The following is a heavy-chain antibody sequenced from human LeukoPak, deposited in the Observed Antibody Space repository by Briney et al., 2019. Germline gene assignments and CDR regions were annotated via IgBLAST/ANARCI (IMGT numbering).Heavy chain of an antibody. CDR1: GYTLTELS. Sequence: ASVKVSCKVSGYTLTELSMHWVRQAPGKGLEWMGGFDPEDGETIYAQKFQCRVTMTEDTSTDTAYMELSSLRSEDTAVYYCATEGIAAAAYDAFDIWGQGTMVTVSS. CDR3: ATEGIAAAAYDAFDI. V-gene: IGHV1-24*01. CDR2: FDPEDGET. J-gene: IGHJ3*02. D-gene: IGHD6-13*01.